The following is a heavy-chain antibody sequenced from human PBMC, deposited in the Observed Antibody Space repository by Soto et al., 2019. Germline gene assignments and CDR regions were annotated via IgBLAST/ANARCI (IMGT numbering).Heavy chain of an antibody. CDR1: GFTFSSYA. Sequence: GGALRLSCAASGFTFSSYAMSWVRQAPGKGLEWVSAISGSGGSTYYADSVKGRFTISRDNSKNTLYLQMNSLRAEDTAVYYCAKDRGSSGWYFDYWGQGTLVTVSS. CDR3: AKDRGSSGWYFDY. J-gene: IGHJ4*02. V-gene: IGHV3-23*01. D-gene: IGHD6-19*01. CDR2: ISGSGGST.